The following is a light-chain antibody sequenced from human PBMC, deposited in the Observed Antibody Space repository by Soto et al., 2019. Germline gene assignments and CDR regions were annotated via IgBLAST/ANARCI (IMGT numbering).Light chain of an antibody. Sequence: QSVLTQPASVSDSPGQSITISCTGTSSDVGGYNHVSWYQQHPGKAPKLMIYDVTNRPSGVSNRFSGSKSGSTASLIISGLQAEDEADYYCVSYTGRTTWVFGGGTQLTVL. J-gene: IGLJ3*02. V-gene: IGLV2-14*01. CDR2: DVT. CDR3: VSYTGRTTWV. CDR1: SSDVGGYNH.